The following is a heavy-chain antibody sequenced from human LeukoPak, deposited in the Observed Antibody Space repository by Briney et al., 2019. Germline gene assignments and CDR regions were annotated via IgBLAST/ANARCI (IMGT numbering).Heavy chain of an antibody. CDR2: ISGGGGTI. CDR1: GLTFSTYV. V-gene: IGHV3-23*01. J-gene: IGHJ5*02. CDR3: AGRVAFDP. Sequence: GGSLRLSCAASGLTFSTYVMSWVRQAPGKGLEWVSSISGGGGTIFYTDSVKGRFSISRDNFKNTLYLQMNSLRAEDTAVYYCAGRVAFDPWGQRTLVTVSS.